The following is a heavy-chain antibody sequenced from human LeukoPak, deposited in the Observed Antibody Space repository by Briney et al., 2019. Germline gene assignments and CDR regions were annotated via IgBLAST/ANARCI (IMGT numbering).Heavy chain of an antibody. V-gene: IGHV4-4*07. CDR1: GGSISSYY. CDR2: IYTSGGT. Sequence: SETLSLTCTVSGGSISSYYWSWIRQPAGKGLEWIGRIYTSGGTNYNPSLKSRVTMSVDTSKNQFSLKLSSVTAADTAVYYCARSVYYYDSSGYFFDYWGQGTLVTVSS. J-gene: IGHJ4*02. CDR3: ARSVYYYDSSGYFFDY. D-gene: IGHD3-22*01.